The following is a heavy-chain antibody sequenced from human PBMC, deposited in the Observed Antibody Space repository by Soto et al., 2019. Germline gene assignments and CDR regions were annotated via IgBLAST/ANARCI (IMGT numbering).Heavy chain of an antibody. Sequence: SETLSLTCAVYGGSFSGYYWSWIRQPPGKGLEWIGEINHSGSANYNPSLKSRVTISVDTSKNQFSLKLSSVTAADTAVYYCARGDRRYFDWLLTRGAFDIWGQGTMVTVS. V-gene: IGHV4-34*01. J-gene: IGHJ3*02. D-gene: IGHD3-9*01. CDR3: ARGDRRYFDWLLTRGAFDI. CDR2: INHSGSA. CDR1: GGSFSGYY.